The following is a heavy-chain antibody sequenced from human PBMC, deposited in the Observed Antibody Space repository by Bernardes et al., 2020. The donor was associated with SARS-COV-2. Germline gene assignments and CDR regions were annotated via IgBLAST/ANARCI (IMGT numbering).Heavy chain of an antibody. CDR2: ISPDGTST. Sequence: GGSLRLSCAVSGFTFSNYWMHWVRQGTGKGLVWVSRISPDGTSTTYADSVKGRFTISRDNAKNTLYLQMNSLGVEDTAVYFCVRGPSDGGHGRFEYWGQGTLGTISS. V-gene: IGHV3-74*01. CDR3: VRGPSDGGHGRFEY. J-gene: IGHJ4*02. CDR1: GFTFSNYW.